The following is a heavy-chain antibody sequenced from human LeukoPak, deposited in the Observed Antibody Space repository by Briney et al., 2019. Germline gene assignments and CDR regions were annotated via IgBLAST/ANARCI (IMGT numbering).Heavy chain of an antibody. CDR3: AKDSIWFGELLINWFDP. Sequence: GGSLRLSCAASGFTFSSYAMHWVRQAPGKGLEWVAVISYDGSNKYYADSVKGRFTISRDNSKNTLYLQMNSLRAEDTAVYYCAKDSIWFGELLINWFDPWGQGTLVTVSS. CDR2: ISYDGSNK. J-gene: IGHJ5*02. V-gene: IGHV3-30*04. CDR1: GFTFSSYA. D-gene: IGHD3-10*01.